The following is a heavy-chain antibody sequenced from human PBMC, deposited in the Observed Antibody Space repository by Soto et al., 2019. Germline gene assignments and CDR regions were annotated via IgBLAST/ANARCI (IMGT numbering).Heavy chain of an antibody. Sequence: GSLRLSCAASGFKFSNYAMSWVRQAPGKGLEWVSLISATGGGTYYADSVKGRFTISRDNSHNTLYLQVHSLTAEDAAVYYCAKDRRAGGNSAFYFDFWGQGAQVTVSS. CDR3: AKDRRAGGNSAFYFDF. CDR1: GFKFSNYA. CDR2: ISATGGGT. D-gene: IGHD3-16*01. J-gene: IGHJ4*02. V-gene: IGHV3-23*01.